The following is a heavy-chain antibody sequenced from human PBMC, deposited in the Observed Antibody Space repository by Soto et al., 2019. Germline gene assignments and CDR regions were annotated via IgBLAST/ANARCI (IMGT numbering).Heavy chain of an antibody. CDR1: GDSIIYYY. V-gene: IGHV4-59*08. J-gene: IGHJ4*02. CDR2: IHYTGST. Sequence: SETLSLTCTVSGDSIIYYYWSWIRQPPGKGLEWIGYIHYTGSTNYNASLKSRANISVDTSKNQFFLKLTSVTAADTAVYYCARHKQLVDFWGQGTLVTVSS. D-gene: IGHD6-6*01. CDR3: ARHKQLVDF.